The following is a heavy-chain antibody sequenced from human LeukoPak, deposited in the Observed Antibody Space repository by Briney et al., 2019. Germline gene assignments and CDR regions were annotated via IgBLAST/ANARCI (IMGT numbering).Heavy chain of an antibody. J-gene: IGHJ4*02. CDR3: ARDRKYSSSWYTIDY. D-gene: IGHD6-13*01. V-gene: IGHV3-7*01. CDR2: IRQDGSEK. Sequence: GGSLRLSCAASGFTFSSYWMSWVRQAPGKGLEWVANIRQDGSEKYYVDSVKGRFTISRDNAKNSLYLQMNSLRAEDTAVYYCARDRKYSSSWYTIDYWGQGTLVTVSS. CDR1: GFTFSSYW.